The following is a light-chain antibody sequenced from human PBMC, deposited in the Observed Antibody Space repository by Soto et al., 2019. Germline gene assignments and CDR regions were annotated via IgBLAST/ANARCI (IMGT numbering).Light chain of an antibody. CDR2: KTS. CDR3: QQYNSFPWT. V-gene: IGKV1-5*03. J-gene: IGKJ1*01. CDR1: QSISSW. Sequence: ASQSISSWLACYQQKPGKAPKLLIYKTSSLESGVPSRFSGSGSGTEFTLTISSLQPDDFATYYCQQYNSFPWTFGQVTKVDIK.